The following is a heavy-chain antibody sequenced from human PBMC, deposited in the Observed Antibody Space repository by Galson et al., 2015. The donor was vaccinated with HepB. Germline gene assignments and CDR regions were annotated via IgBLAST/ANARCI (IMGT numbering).Heavy chain of an antibody. CDR2: IRSKANSYAT. CDR1: GFTFSGSA. V-gene: IGHV3-73*01. CDR3: TRLSGSYYPG. D-gene: IGHD1-26*01. Sequence: SLRLSCAASGFTFSGSAMHWVRQASGKGLEWVGRIRSKANSYATAYAASVKGRFTISRDDSKNTAYLQMNSLKTEDTAVYYCTRLSGSYYPGWGQGTLVTVSS. J-gene: IGHJ4*02.